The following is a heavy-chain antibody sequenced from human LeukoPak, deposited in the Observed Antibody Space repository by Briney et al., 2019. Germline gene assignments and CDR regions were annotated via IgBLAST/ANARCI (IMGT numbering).Heavy chain of an antibody. J-gene: IGHJ6*02. Sequence: PGGSLRLSCAASGFTLSRYWMSWVRQAPGKGLEWVANIKQDGSQKYYVDSVKGRFTISRDNAKNSLYLQMNSLRAEDTAVYYCARDRVVVAATHPYYYYGMDVWGQGTTVTVSS. CDR3: ARDRVVVAATHPYYYYGMDV. D-gene: IGHD2-15*01. CDR2: IKQDGSQK. CDR1: GFTLSRYW. V-gene: IGHV3-7*01.